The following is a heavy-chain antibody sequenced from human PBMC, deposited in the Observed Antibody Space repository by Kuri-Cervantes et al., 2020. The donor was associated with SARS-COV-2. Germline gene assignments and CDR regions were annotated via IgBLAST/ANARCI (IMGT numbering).Heavy chain of an antibody. J-gene: IGHJ4*02. CDR2: ISVPGGDT. CDR1: TFTFNNYA. Sequence: GESLKISCAASTFTFNNYALIWVRQAPGKGLEWVSSISVPGGDTNYADSVKGRFTISRDNSKGTLYLQMNSLRAEDTAVYYCATVYTMGVSLDWGQGTLVTVSS. V-gene: IGHV3-23*01. D-gene: IGHD3-16*01. CDR3: ATVYTMGVSLD.